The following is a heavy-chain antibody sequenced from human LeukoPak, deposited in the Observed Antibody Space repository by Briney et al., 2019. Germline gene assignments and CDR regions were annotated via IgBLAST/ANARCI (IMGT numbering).Heavy chain of an antibody. J-gene: IGHJ4*02. Sequence: GGSLRLSCAASGFTFSSYAMSWVRQAPGKGLEWVLAISGSGGSTYYADSVKGRFTISRDNSKNTLYLQMNSLRAEDTAVYYCAKDLGRHVWFGELFHLGYFDYWGQGTLVTVSS. CDR3: AKDLGRHVWFGELFHLGYFDY. CDR1: GFTFSSYA. CDR2: ISGSGGST. D-gene: IGHD3-10*01. V-gene: IGHV3-23*01.